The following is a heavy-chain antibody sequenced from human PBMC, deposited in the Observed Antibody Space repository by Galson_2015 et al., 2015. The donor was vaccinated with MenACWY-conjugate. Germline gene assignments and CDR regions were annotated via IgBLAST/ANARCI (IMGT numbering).Heavy chain of an antibody. CDR2: IRSKANSYAT. CDR1: GFTFSGSA. Sequence: SLRLSCAASGFTFSGSAMHWVRQASGKGLEWVGRIRSKANSYATAYAASVKGRFTISRDDSKNTAYLRMTSLRPEDTAVYYCARDYRTLGMTNFDYWGQGTLVTVSS. J-gene: IGHJ4*02. V-gene: IGHV3-73*01. CDR3: ARDYRTLGMTNFDY. D-gene: IGHD1-14*01.